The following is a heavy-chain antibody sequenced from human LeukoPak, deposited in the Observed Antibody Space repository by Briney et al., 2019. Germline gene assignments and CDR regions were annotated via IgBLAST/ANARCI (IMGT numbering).Heavy chain of an antibody. CDR2: IYTSGST. J-gene: IGHJ3*02. D-gene: IGHD6-13*01. V-gene: IGHV4-4*09. CDR3: AGLPWRGSSWSYSDAFDI. Sequence: SETLSLTCTVSGGSISSYYWSWIRQPPGKGLEWIGYIYTSGSTNYNPSLRSRVTISEDTSKNQFSLKLSSVTAADTAVYYCAGLPWRGSSWSYSDAFDIWGQGTMVTVSS. CDR1: GGSISSYY.